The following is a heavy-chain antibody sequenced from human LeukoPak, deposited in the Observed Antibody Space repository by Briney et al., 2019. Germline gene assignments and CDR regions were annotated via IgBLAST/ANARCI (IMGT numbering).Heavy chain of an antibody. Sequence: SETLSLTCTVSGGSISSYYWSWIRQPPGKGLEWIGYIYYSGSTNYNPSLKSRVTISVDTSKNQFSLKLRSVTAADTAVYYCAGYSGYYSVFDYWGQGTLVTVSS. V-gene: IGHV4-59*01. J-gene: IGHJ4*02. CDR2: IYYSGST. D-gene: IGHD5-12*01. CDR1: GGSISSYY. CDR3: AGYSGYYSVFDY.